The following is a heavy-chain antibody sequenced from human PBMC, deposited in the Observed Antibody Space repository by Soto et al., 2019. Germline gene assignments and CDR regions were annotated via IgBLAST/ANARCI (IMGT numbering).Heavy chain of an antibody. CDR1: GGSINTRSDH. V-gene: IGHV4-39*01. J-gene: IGHJ3*01. CDR3: ARRRPAGVLQDAFDV. D-gene: IGHD6-19*01. CDR2: IGYGGNT. Sequence: QLQLQESGPGLVKPSETLSLICTVSGGSINTRSDHWGWIRQPPGKGLEWIGNIGYGGNTYYNPSLKSRVTISVDTSKNQFSLKVTSVTAPDTATYYCARRRPAGVLQDAFDVWGQGTMVTVSS.